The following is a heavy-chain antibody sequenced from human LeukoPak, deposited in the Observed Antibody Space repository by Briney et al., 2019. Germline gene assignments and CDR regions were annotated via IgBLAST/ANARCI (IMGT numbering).Heavy chain of an antibody. D-gene: IGHD3-16*02. V-gene: IGHV3-21*01. Sequence: PGGSLRLSCAASGFTFSSYWMNWVRQAPGKGLEWVSSISSSSSYIYYADSVKGRFTISRDNAKNSLYLQMNSLRAEDTAVYYCARNFGGVIDHDAFDIWGQGTMVTVSS. CDR3: ARNFGGVIDHDAFDI. J-gene: IGHJ3*02. CDR1: GFTFSSYW. CDR2: ISSSSSYI.